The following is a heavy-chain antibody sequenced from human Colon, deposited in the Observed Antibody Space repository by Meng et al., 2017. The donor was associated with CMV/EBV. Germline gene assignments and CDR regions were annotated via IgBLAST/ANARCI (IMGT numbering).Heavy chain of an antibody. CDR1: GFTFSTFA. V-gene: IGHV4-38-2*01. J-gene: IGHJ4*02. CDR3: ARQGGVKKTPFDY. CDR2: IYHSGST. D-gene: IGHD3-3*01. Sequence: GSLRLSCAASGFTFSTFAMHWIRQSPGKGLEWIGSIYHSGSTYYNPSLKSRVTISVDTSKNQFSLKLSSVTAADTAVYYCARQGGVKKTPFDYWGQGTLVTVSS.